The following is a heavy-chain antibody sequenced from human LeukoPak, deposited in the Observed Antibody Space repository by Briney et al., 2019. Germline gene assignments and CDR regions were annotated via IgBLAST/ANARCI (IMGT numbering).Heavy chain of an antibody. Sequence: SETLSLTCTVPGGLISTYYWSWIRQPPGKGLEWIAYIHSGGSTNYNPSLKSRVTISADTSKNQFSLKLSSVTAADTAVYYCAREGSGWPDYWGQGTLVTVSS. CDR1: GGLISTYY. CDR3: AREGSGWPDY. D-gene: IGHD6-19*01. J-gene: IGHJ4*02. CDR2: IHSGGST. V-gene: IGHV4-59*01.